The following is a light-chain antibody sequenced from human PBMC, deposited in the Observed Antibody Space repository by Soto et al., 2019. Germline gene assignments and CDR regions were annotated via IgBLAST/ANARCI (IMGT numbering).Light chain of an antibody. CDR3: QQYETSPYT. J-gene: IGKJ2*01. CDR2: GAY. V-gene: IGKV3-20*01. Sequence: EILLTQSPGTLSLSPGERATLSCSASQSIGSKFLAWYQQKPGQSPRLVIYGAYNRPTGIPDRFSGSGSGTDFTLTISRMEPEDFAMYYCQQYETSPYTFGQGTKLEIK. CDR1: QSIGSKF.